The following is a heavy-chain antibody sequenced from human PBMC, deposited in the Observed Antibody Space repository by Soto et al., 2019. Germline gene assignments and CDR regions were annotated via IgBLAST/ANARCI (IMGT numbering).Heavy chain of an antibody. Sequence: EVQLLESGGGLVQPGGSLRLSCAASGFTFSSYAMSWVRQAPGKGLEWVSAISSGGGSTYYADSVKGRFTIFRDNSKNTLYLQMKSLRAEDTAVYYCANTYSSGWYDAFDIWGQGTMVTVSS. V-gene: IGHV3-23*01. CDR2: ISSGGGST. CDR1: GFTFSSYA. CDR3: ANTYSSGWYDAFDI. D-gene: IGHD6-19*01. J-gene: IGHJ3*02.